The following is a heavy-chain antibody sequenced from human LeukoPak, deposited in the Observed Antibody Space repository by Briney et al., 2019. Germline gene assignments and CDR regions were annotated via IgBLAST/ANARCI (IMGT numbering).Heavy chain of an antibody. V-gene: IGHV3-48*03. Sequence: PGGSLRLSCAASGFTFSSYEMNWVRQAPGKGLEWVSYISSSGSTIYYADSVKGRSTISRDNAKNSLYLQMNSLRAEDTAVYYCARNGWFVLDYWGQGTLVTVSS. CDR1: GFTFSSYE. D-gene: IGHD3-10*01. CDR2: ISSSGSTI. J-gene: IGHJ4*02. CDR3: ARNGWFVLDY.